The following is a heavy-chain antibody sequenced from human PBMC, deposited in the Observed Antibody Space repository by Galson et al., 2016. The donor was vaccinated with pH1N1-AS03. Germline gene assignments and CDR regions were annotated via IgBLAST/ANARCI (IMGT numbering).Heavy chain of an antibody. Sequence: QSGAEVKKPGESLRISCKGSGYSFPTYWIIWVRQMPGKALEWMGKIDPSDSYTTYSLSSQDHDTFSADKSFSTAYLHWSRLKASDTAMYFFARLYCRDSTRYKPEENCYYGMDVWGQGTTVTVSS. D-gene: IGHD2-2*02. CDR2: IDPSDSYT. J-gene: IGHJ6*02. V-gene: IGHV5-10-1*01. CDR1: GYSFPTYW. CDR3: ARLYCRDSTRYKPEENCYYGMDV.